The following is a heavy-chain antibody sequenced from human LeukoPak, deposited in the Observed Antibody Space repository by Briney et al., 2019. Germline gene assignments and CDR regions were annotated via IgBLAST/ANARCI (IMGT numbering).Heavy chain of an antibody. CDR2: IYYSGST. J-gene: IGHJ6*02. CDR3: ARGRVPAAIRYYYYYGMDV. V-gene: IGHV4-59*01. D-gene: IGHD2-2*02. CDR1: GGSISSYY. Sequence: SETLSLTCTVSGGSISSYYRSWIRQPPGKGLEWIGYIYYSGSTNYNPSLKSRVTISVDTSKNQFSLKPSSVTAADTAVYYCARGRVPAAIRYYYYYGMDVWGQGTTVTVSS.